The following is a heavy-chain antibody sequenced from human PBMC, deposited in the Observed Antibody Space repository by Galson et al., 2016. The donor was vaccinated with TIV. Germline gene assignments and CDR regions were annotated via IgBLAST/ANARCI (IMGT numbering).Heavy chain of an antibody. CDR3: TTDHPILG. CDR2: ISYTGTET. V-gene: IGHV3-23*01. J-gene: IGHJ4*02. Sequence: SLRLSCAASGVSFSIHGMSWVRQAPGKGLEWVATISYTGTETYYPDSVKGRFTISRDTSKSTVYLQLNSLRVEDTAIYYCTTDHPILGWGQGTLVTVSS. CDR1: GVSFSIHG. D-gene: IGHD3-3*01.